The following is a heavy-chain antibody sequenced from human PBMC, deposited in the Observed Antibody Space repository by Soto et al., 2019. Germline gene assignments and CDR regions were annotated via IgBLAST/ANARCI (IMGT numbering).Heavy chain of an antibody. CDR3: ARGGGTDAFDI. D-gene: IGHD1-1*01. Sequence: SETLSLTCTVSGGSISSYYWSWIRQPPGKGLEWIGYIYYSGSTNYNPSLKSRVTISVDTSKNQFSLKLSSVTAADTAVDYCARGGGTDAFDIWGQGTMVTVSS. CDR1: GGSISSYY. V-gene: IGHV4-59*01. J-gene: IGHJ3*02. CDR2: IYYSGST.